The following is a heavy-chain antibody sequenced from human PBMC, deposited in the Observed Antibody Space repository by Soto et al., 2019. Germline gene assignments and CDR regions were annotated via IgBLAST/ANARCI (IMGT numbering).Heavy chain of an antibody. V-gene: IGHV3-74*01. Sequence: GGSLRLSGAASGFTFRSYRMHWVRQAPGKGLVWVSSINSDGSTNYADSVKGRFTISRDNAKNTLYLQMNSLRVEDTAVYYCTRDREGLAYWGQGTLVTVS. CDR1: GFTFRSYR. CDR2: INSDGST. J-gene: IGHJ4*02. CDR3: TRDREGLAY.